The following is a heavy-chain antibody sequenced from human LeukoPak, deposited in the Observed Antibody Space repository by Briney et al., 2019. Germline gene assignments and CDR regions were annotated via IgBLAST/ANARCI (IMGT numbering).Heavy chain of an antibody. V-gene: IGHV4-31*03. J-gene: IGHJ6*02. Sequence: SQTLSLTCTVSGGSISSGGYYWSWIRQHPGKGLEWIGYIYYSGSTYYNPSLKSRVIISVDTSKNQFSLKLSSVTAADTAVYYCARGESKRYSGYDYYVMDVWGQGTTVTVSS. D-gene: IGHD5-12*01. CDR3: ARGESKRYSGYDYYVMDV. CDR2: IYYSGST. CDR1: GGSISSGGYY.